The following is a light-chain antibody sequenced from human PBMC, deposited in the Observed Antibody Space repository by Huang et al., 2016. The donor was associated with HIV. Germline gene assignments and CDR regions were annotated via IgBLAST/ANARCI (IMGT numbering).Light chain of an antibody. J-gene: IGKJ1*01. CDR2: DAS. CDR1: QSVSSY. Sequence: EIVLTQSPATLSLSPGERATLSCRASQSVSSYLAWYQQKPGQAPRLLISDASNRATGIPARFSGSGSGTDFTLTISSLEPEDCAVYYCQQRTNWPTWTFGQGTKVEIK. CDR3: QQRTNWPTWT. V-gene: IGKV3-11*01.